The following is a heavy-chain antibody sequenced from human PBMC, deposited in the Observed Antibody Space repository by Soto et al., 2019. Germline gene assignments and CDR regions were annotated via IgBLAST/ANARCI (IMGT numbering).Heavy chain of an antibody. V-gene: IGHV4-39*01. Sequence: SEALSLTCTVSVGSISSSSYYWGWIRQPPGKGLEWIGSIYYSGSTYYNPSLKSRVTISVDTSKNQFSLKLSSVTAADTAVYYCASYPQLRYLEASWFDPWGQGTLVTVSS. CDR3: ASYPQLRYLEASWFDP. D-gene: IGHD3-9*01. J-gene: IGHJ5*02. CDR2: IYYSGST. CDR1: VGSISSSSYY.